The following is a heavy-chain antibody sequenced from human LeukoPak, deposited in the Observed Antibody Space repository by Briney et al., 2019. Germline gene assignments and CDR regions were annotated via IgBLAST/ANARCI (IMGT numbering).Heavy chain of an antibody. Sequence: GASVKVSCKASGYTFTSYGISWVRQAPGQGLEWMGWISAYNGNTNYAQKLQGRVTMTTDTSTSTAYMELRSLRSDDTAVYYCARDPYSSSWYSSTVWLDPWGQGTLVTVSS. V-gene: IGHV1-18*01. CDR1: GYTFTSYG. CDR2: ISAYNGNT. J-gene: IGHJ5*02. CDR3: ARDPYSSSWYSSTVWLDP. D-gene: IGHD6-13*01.